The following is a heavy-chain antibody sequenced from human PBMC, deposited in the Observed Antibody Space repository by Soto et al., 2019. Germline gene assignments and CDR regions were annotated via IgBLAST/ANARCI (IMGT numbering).Heavy chain of an antibody. V-gene: IGHV1-3*01. Sequence: QVQLVQSGAEVKKPGASVKVSCKASGYTFTSYAMHWVRQAPGQRLEWMGWINAGNGNTKYSQKFQGRVTITRYTSASTAYMELSSLRAEDTAVYYCASNGIAAAGYYYYYGRDVWVQGGTVTVS. CDR3: ASNGIAAAGYYYYYGRDV. J-gene: IGHJ6*02. D-gene: IGHD6-13*01. CDR2: INAGNGNT. CDR1: GYTFTSYA.